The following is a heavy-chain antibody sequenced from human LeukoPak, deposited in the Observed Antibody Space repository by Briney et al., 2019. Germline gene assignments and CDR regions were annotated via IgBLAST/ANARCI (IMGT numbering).Heavy chain of an antibody. Sequence: SETLSLTCTVSGYSISSGYYWGWIRQPPGKGLEWIGSIYHSGSTYYNPSLKSRVTISVDTSKNQFSLKLSSVTAADPAVYYCARVNIVVVTFDYWGQGTLVTVSS. CDR1: GYSISSGYY. CDR3: ARVNIVVVTFDY. CDR2: IYHSGST. D-gene: IGHD3-22*01. V-gene: IGHV4-38-2*02. J-gene: IGHJ4*02.